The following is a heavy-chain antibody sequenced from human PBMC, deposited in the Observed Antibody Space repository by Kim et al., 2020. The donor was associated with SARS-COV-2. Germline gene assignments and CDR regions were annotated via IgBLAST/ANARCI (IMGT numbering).Heavy chain of an antibody. CDR3: AREALTATPPAFDY. CDR2: IFPMFDTT. J-gene: IGHJ4*02. Sequence: SVKVSCKASGGTFSSNGISWVRQAPGLGLEWMGGIFPMFDTTNYAQKFQGRVTITADKSTSTSYMDLSSLRSDDTGVYYCAREALTATPPAFDYWGQGTLVTVSS. D-gene: IGHD2-2*01. CDR1: GGTFSSNG. V-gene: IGHV1-69*06.